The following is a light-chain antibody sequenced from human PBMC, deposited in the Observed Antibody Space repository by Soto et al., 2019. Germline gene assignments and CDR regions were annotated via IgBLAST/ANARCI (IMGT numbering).Light chain of an antibody. V-gene: IGKV1-12*01. J-gene: IGKJ1*01. CDR3: QQASIFPLA. CDR2: SAS. CDR1: QDISVN. Sequence: DIQMTQSPSSVSASVGDGVTITCRASQDISVNLVWYQQKPGKAPKLLVYSASSLQSGVPSRFSGSGSGTDFTLTITSLQSEDFATYYCQQASIFPLAFGQGTKVEIK.